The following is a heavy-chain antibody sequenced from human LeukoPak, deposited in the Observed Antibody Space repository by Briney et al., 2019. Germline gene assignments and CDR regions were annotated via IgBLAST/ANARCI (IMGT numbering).Heavy chain of an antibody. V-gene: IGHV4-59*08. CDR3: ARGVPIRRVLQH. Sequence: KPSETLSLTCTVSGGSISSYYWSWIRQPPGKGLEWIGYIYYSGSTNYNPSLKSRVTISVDTSKNQFSLKLSSVTAADTAVYYCARGVPIRRVLQHWGQGTLVTVSS. CDR1: GGSISSYY. J-gene: IGHJ1*01. CDR2: IYYSGST.